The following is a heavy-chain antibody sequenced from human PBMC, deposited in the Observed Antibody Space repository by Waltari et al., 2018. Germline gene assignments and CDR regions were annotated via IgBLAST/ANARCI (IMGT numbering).Heavy chain of an antibody. Sequence: EVQLVESGGGMVQLGESLRLPSAASGFHFSSYNMNWVRQAPGKGLEWVSYISSSTTTYYADYVKGRFTISRDNAKNSLYLQMNSLRAEDTALYYCARGRHGYIQDVFDIWGQGTMVSVSS. CDR2: ISSSTTT. D-gene: IGHD5-12*01. V-gene: IGHV3-48*01. CDR3: ARGRHGYIQDVFDI. CDR1: GFHFSSYN. J-gene: IGHJ3*02.